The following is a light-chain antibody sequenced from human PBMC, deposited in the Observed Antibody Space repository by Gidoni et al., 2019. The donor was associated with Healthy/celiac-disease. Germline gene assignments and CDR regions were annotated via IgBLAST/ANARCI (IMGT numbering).Light chain of an antibody. J-gene: IGKJ3*01. V-gene: IGKV4-1*01. Sequence: DIVMTQSPDSLAVSLGERATLNCKSSQSVLYSSNNKNYLAWYQQKPGQPPKLLMYWASTREAGVPDRFSGSGSGTDFTLTISSLQAEDVAVYYCQQYYSTPRFTFGPGTKVDIK. CDR1: QSVLYSSNNKNY. CDR3: QQYYSTPRFT. CDR2: WAS.